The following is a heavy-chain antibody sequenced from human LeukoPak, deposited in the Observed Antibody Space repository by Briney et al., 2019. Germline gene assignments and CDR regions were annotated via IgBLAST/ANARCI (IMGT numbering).Heavy chain of an antibody. CDR1: GGSISRGDYY. V-gene: IGHV4-30-4*01. CDR2: IYYSGST. Sequence: SETLSLTCTVSGGSISRGDYYWSWIRQPPGKGLEWIGYIYYSGSTDYNPSLKSRVTISVDTSKNQFSLKLSSVTAADTAVYYYARGKSKFDYWGQGTLVTVSS. J-gene: IGHJ4*02. CDR3: ARGKSKFDY.